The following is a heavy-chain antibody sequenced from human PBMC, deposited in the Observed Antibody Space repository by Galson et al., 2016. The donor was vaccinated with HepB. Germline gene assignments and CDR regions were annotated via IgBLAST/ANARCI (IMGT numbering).Heavy chain of an antibody. D-gene: IGHD6-19*01. CDR2: VSGSGVST. CDR3: ARARYSSSWFGDFDY. V-gene: IGHV3-23*01. J-gene: IGHJ4*02. Sequence: SLRLSCAASGFTFSSYAMSWVRQAPGKGLEWVSTVSGSGVSTYYADSVKGRFTISRDNSKKTMDLQMTSLRAEDTAVYYCARARYSSSWFGDFDYWGQGTLVIVSS. CDR1: GFTFSSYA.